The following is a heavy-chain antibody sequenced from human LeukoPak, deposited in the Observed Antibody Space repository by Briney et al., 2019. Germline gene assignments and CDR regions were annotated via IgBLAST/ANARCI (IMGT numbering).Heavy chain of an antibody. D-gene: IGHD1-14*01. CDR3: ASRVTGDFDY. Sequence: GRSQRLSCAASGFTFSSYGMHWVRQAPGKGLEWVAVISYDGSNKYYADSVKGRFTISRDNSKNTLYLQMNSLRAEDTAVYYCASRVTGDFDYWGQGTLVTVSS. J-gene: IGHJ4*02. CDR1: GFTFSSYG. CDR2: ISYDGSNK. V-gene: IGHV3-30*03.